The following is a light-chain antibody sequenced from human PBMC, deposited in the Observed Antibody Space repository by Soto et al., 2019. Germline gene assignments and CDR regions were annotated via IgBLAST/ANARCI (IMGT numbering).Light chain of an antibody. CDR2: EGS. CDR3: CSFAGTGTQDV. V-gene: IGLV2-23*01. Sequence: QSVLTQPASVSGSLGQSITISCIGTSSNIGSYNLVSWYQHQPGKAPKIMIFEGSKRPSGVSNRFSGSRSGNTASLTISGLQAEDEAEYYCCSFAGTGTQDVFGTGTKLTVL. CDR1: SSNIGSYNL. J-gene: IGLJ1*01.